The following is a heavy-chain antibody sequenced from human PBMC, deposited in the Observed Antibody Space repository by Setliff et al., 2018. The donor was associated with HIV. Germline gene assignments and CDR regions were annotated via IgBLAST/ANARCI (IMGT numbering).Heavy chain of an antibody. J-gene: IGHJ6*03. CDR3: ARGLELNGLLYYYYYMDV. CDR2: IYYSGST. D-gene: IGHD1-26*01. V-gene: IGHV4-59*12. Sequence: SETLSLTCTVSGGSISSYYWSWIRQPPGKGLEWIGYIYYSGSTNYNPSLKSRVTMSVDTSKNQLSLKLSSVTAADTAVYYCARGLELNGLLYYYYYMDVWGKGTTVTVSS. CDR1: GGSISSYY.